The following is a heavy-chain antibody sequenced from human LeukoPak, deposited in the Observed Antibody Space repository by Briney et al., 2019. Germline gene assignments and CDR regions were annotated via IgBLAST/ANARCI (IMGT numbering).Heavy chain of an antibody. J-gene: IGHJ4*02. CDR2: ISGSGGST. V-gene: IGHV3-23*01. CDR1: GFTFSSYG. Sequence: GGTLRLSCAASGFTFSSYGMSWVRQAPGKGLEWVSAISGSGGSTYYADSVKGRFTISRYISKNTLYLQMNSLRAEDTAVYYCAKSRVTVTTRSDYFDYWGQGTLVTVSS. D-gene: IGHD4-11*01. CDR3: AKSRVTVTTRSDYFDY.